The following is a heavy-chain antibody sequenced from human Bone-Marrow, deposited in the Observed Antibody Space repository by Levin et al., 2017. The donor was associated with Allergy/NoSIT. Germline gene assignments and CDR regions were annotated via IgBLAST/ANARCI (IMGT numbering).Heavy chain of an antibody. CDR1: GGPFSGYY. CDR2: INHSEST. Sequence: SETLSLTCAVYGGPFSGYYWSWIRQPPGKGLEWIGEINHSESTNYNPSLKSRVTVSVDTPKNQFSLKLTSVTAADTAVYYCARALSYCGGECTYYVDYWGQGTLVTVSS. CDR3: ARALSYCGGECTYYVDY. V-gene: IGHV4-34*01. J-gene: IGHJ4*02. D-gene: IGHD2-21*01.